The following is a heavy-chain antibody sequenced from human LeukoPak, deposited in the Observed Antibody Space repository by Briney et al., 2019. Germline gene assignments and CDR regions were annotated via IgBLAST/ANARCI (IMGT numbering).Heavy chain of an antibody. CDR2: IYYTGST. J-gene: IGHJ6*03. CDR1: GGSISSYY. Sequence: PSGTLSLTCTVSGGSISSYYWSWIRQPPGKGLEWIGYIYYTGSTDYNPSLKSRVTISVDTSKNQFSLKLSSVTAADTAVYYCATTQGGYYYYMDVWGKGTTVTVSS. D-gene: IGHD3-16*01. CDR3: ATTQGGYYYYMDV. V-gene: IGHV4-59*08.